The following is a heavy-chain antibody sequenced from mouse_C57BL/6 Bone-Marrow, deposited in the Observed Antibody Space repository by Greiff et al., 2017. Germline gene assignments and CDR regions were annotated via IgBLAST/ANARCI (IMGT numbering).Heavy chain of an antibody. Sequence: EVMLVESGGGLVKPGGSLKLSCAASGFTFSSYAMSWVRQTPEKRLEWVATISDGGSYTYYPDNVKGRFTLSRDNAKNNLYLQMSHLKSEDTAMXYCARDRGFYYYGSSYFDDWGQGTTLTVSS. J-gene: IGHJ2*01. D-gene: IGHD1-1*01. CDR1: GFTFSSYA. V-gene: IGHV5-4*01. CDR2: ISDGGSYT. CDR3: ARDRGFYYYGSSYFDD.